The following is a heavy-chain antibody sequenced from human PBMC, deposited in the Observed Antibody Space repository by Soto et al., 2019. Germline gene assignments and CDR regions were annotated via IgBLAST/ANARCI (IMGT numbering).Heavy chain of an antibody. CDR3: ARDAKYSSYFDY. CDR1: GDSVSSNSGV. CDR2: TYYRSKWYN. Sequence: PSQTLSLTCAISGDSVSSNSGVWNWIRQSPSRGLEWLGRTYYRSKWYNDYAVFVKGRITINPDTSKNQFSLQLNSVTPEDTAVYYYARDAKYSSYFDYWGQGSLVTVSS. V-gene: IGHV6-1*01. D-gene: IGHD6-6*01. J-gene: IGHJ4*02.